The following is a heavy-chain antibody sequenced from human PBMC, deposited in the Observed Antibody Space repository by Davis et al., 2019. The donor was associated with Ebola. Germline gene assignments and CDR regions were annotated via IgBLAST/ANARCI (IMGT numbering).Heavy chain of an antibody. V-gene: IGHV1-69*13. Sequence: SSVNVSCKASVCTFSSYAISWVRQAPGQGLEWMGGIIPIFGTANYAQQFPGRVTINADQSTSTAYMELSSLRSEDTDVYYCARDRTTVTYYYGMDVWGQGTTVTVSS. J-gene: IGHJ6*02. CDR1: VCTFSSYA. D-gene: IGHD4-17*01. CDR2: IIPIFGTA. CDR3: ARDRTTVTYYYGMDV.